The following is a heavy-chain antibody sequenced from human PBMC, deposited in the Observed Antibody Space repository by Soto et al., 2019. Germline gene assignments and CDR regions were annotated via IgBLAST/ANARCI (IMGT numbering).Heavy chain of an antibody. CDR3: ARIVNRSFYYYYYGMDV. CDR2: IYWNDDK. V-gene: IGHV2-5*01. CDR1: GFSLSTSGVG. J-gene: IGHJ6*02. Sequence: QITLKESGPTLVNPTQTLTLTCTFSGFSLSTSGVGVGWIRQPPGKALEWLALIYWNDDKRYSPSLKSRLTITKDTSKNQVVLTMTNMDPVDTATYYCARIVNRSFYYYYYGMDVWGQGTTVTVSS. D-gene: IGHD1-26*01.